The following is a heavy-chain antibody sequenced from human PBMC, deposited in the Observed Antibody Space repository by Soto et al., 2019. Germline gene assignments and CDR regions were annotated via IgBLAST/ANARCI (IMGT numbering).Heavy chain of an antibody. J-gene: IGHJ4*02. CDR1: GFSLISVW. Sequence: GGSLRLSCVVSGFSLISVWMTWVRQAPGKGLECVANIKYDGSEEYYVDSVKGRFTISRDNAKNSLYLQMNSLRDEDSAVYYCVTDLNWQGHWGQGT. CDR2: IKYDGSEE. CDR3: VTDLNWQGH. V-gene: IGHV3-7*01.